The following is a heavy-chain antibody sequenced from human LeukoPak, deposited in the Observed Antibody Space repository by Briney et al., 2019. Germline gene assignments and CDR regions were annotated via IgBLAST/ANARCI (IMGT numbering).Heavy chain of an antibody. CDR1: GFTFSSYS. Sequence: GGSLRLSCAASGFTFSSYSMNWVRQAPGKGLEWVSSISSSSSYIYYADSVKGRFTISRDNAKNSLYLQMNSLRAEDTAVYYCAKGSDYDFWSGFLGYWGQGTLVTVSS. V-gene: IGHV3-21*04. CDR2: ISSSSSYI. J-gene: IGHJ4*02. CDR3: AKGSDYDFWSGFLGY. D-gene: IGHD3-3*01.